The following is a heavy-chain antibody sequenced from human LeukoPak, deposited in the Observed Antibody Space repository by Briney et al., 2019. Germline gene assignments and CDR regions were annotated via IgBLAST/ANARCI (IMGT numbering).Heavy chain of an antibody. CDR1: GYTFTGYH. Sequence: EASVKVSCKASGYTFTGYHIHWVRQAPGQGLEWMGWVSAYNENTNYAQKYRGRVTMTTDTSTNTAYMELRSLGSDDTAVYYCARWITTNYADNDAFDMWGQGTMVTVSS. CDR3: ARWITTNYADNDAFDM. V-gene: IGHV1-18*04. D-gene: IGHD3-16*01. J-gene: IGHJ3*02. CDR2: VSAYNENT.